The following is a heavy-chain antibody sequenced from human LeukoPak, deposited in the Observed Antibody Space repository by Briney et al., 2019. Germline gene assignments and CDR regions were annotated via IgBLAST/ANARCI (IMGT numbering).Heavy chain of an antibody. Sequence: GESLKISCKGSGYTFTNYWIGWVRQMPGKGLEWMGMIYPGDSDTRYSPSFQGHVTISADKSTTTAYLQWSSLKASDTAMCYCARHIGLTTRYFDYWGQGTLVTVSS. D-gene: IGHD4/OR15-4a*01. V-gene: IGHV5-51*01. J-gene: IGHJ4*02. CDR1: GYTFTNYW. CDR3: ARHIGLTTRYFDY. CDR2: IYPGDSDT.